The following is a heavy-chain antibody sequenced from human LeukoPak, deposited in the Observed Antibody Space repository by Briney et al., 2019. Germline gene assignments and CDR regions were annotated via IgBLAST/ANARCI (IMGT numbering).Heavy chain of an antibody. J-gene: IGHJ4*02. CDR1: GGTFSSYA. CDR2: ISAYNGNT. D-gene: IGHD1-26*01. Sequence: ASVKVSCKASGGTFSSYAISWVRQAPGQGLEWMGWISAYNGNTNYAQKLQGRVTMTTDTSTSTAYMELRSLRSDDTAVYYCARDSGSYRINDYWGQGTLVTVSS. CDR3: ARDSGSYRINDY. V-gene: IGHV1-18*01.